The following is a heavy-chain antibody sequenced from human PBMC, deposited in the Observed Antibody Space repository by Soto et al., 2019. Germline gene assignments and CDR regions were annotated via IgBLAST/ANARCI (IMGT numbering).Heavy chain of an antibody. Sequence: QVQLVQSGAEVKKPGSSVKVSCKASGGAFSDYAFSWVRQAPGQGLEWLGGIMPIFRAPDYAQKFQGRVTIAAVVFTRTAYMEMISLRSEDTAVYYCASWLKGADIGNYYYGMDVWVQGTTVTVSA. J-gene: IGHJ6*01. V-gene: IGHV1-69*12. CDR3: ASWLKGADIGNYYYGMDV. CDR2: IMPIFRAP. D-gene: IGHD2-15*01. CDR1: GGAFSDYA.